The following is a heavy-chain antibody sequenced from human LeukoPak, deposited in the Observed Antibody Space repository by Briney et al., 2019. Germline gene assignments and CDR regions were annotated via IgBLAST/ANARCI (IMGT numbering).Heavy chain of an antibody. CDR3: ARDQASSWFDP. Sequence: GGSLRLSCAASGFTFSSYAMHWVRQAPGEGLEWVAVISYDGSNKYYADSVKGRFTISRDNSKNTLYLQMNSLRAEDTAVYYCARDQASSWFDPWGQGTLVTVSS. CDR2: ISYDGSNK. J-gene: IGHJ5*02. CDR1: GFTFSSYA. V-gene: IGHV3-30*04.